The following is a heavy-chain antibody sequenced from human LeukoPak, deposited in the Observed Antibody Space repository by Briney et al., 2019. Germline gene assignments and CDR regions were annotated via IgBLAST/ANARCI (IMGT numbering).Heavy chain of an antibody. CDR2: IIPIFGTA. V-gene: IGHV1-69*13. D-gene: IGHD2-2*01. CDR1: GGTFSGYA. CDR3: ARGASTLLFHWFDP. J-gene: IGHJ5*02. Sequence: SVKVSCKASGGTFSGYAISWVRQAPGQGLEWMGGIIPIFGTANYAQKFQGRVTITADESTSTAYMELSSLRSEDTAVYYCARGASTLLFHWFDPWGQGTLVTVSS.